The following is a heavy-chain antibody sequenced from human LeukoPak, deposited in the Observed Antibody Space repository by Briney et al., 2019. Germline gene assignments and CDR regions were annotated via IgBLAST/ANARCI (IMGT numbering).Heavy chain of an antibody. CDR2: IYYSGST. Sequence: GSLRLSCAASGFTFSSYAMSWIRQPPGKGLEWIGYIYYSGSTNYNPSLKSRVTISVDTSKNQFSLKLSSVTAADTAVYYCARAPQAYYDFWSGYQDAFDIWGQGTMVTVSS. J-gene: IGHJ3*02. CDR1: GFTFSSYA. CDR3: ARAPQAYYDFWSGYQDAFDI. D-gene: IGHD3-3*01. V-gene: IGHV4-59*01.